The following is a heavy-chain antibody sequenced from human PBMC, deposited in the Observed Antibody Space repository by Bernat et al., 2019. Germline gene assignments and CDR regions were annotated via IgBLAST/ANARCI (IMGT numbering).Heavy chain of an antibody. CDR3: AKDSDYYGSGSYLDY. Sequence: QVQLVESGGGVVQPGRSLRLSCAASGFTFSSYGMHWVRQAPGKGLEWVAVISYDGSNKYYADSVKGRFTISRDNSKNTLYLQMNSLRAEDTAVYYCAKDSDYYGSGSYLDYWGQGTLVTVSS. CDR2: ISYDGSNK. D-gene: IGHD3-10*01. CDR1: GFTFSSYG. J-gene: IGHJ4*02. V-gene: IGHV3-30*18.